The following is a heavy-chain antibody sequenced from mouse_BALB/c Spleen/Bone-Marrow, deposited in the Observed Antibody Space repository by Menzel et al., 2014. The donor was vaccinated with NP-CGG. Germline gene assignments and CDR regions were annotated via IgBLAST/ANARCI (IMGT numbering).Heavy chain of an antibody. D-gene: IGHD1-1*02. CDR1: GYAFTNYL. CDR2: INPGSGGT. V-gene: IGHV1-54*01. Sequence: QVQLQQSGAELVRPGTSVKVSCKASGYAFTNYLIEWVKQRPGQGLEWIGVINPGSGGTNYNEKFKGKATLTADKSSSTAYMQLSSLTSDDSAVYYCARSEGSYAGYLCQGPTLTVSP. J-gene: IGHJ2*01. CDR3: ARSEGSYAGY.